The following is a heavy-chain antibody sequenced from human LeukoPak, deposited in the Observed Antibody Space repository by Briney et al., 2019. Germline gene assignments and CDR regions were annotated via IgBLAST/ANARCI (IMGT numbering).Heavy chain of an antibody. CDR2: IYQNGNT. J-gene: IGHJ4*02. CDR1: GGSISSSYW. V-gene: IGHV4-4*02. Sequence: SGTLSLTCDVFGGSISSSYWWSWVRQSPEKGLEWIGEIYQNGNTNYNPSLKSRVTVSIAKSKNQFSLNPSSVTAADTAVYFCARRDLWFGFFDYWGQGTLVTVSS. D-gene: IGHD3-10*01. CDR3: ARRDLWFGFFDY.